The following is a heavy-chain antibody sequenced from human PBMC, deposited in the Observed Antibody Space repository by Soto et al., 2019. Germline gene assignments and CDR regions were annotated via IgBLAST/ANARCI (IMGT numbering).Heavy chain of an antibody. CDR3: ARGREGIVVVPAAPITRAHYYYYGMDV. V-gene: IGHV4-34*01. D-gene: IGHD2-2*01. Sequence: XARLRLPCVGYGGGCSGYYWSWICTPPGKGLEWIGEINHSGSTTYNPSLKSRVTISVDTSKNQFSLKLSSVTAADTAVYYCARGREGIVVVPAAPITRAHYYYYGMDVCGQRTTGSVPS. CDR1: GGGCSGYY. J-gene: IGHJ6*02. CDR2: INHSGST.